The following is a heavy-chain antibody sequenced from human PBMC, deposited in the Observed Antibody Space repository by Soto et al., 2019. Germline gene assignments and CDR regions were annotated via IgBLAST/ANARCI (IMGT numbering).Heavy chain of an antibody. CDR1: GGTFSSYA. J-gene: IGHJ6*02. CDR3: ARDAVRSSPSGNLDYYYYGMDV. V-gene: IGHV1-69*01. Sequence: QVQLVQSGAEVKKPGSSVKFSCKASGGTFSSYAISWVRQAPGQGLEWMGGILPSFGTANYAQKFKGRVTISADESRSTAYMELSSLRYEDTAVYYCARDAVRSSPSGNLDYYYYGMDVWGQGTTVTVSS. D-gene: IGHD6-6*01. CDR2: ILPSFGTA.